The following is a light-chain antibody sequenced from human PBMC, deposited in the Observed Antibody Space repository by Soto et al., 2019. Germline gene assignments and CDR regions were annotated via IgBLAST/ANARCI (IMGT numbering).Light chain of an antibody. CDR2: DVN. Sequence: QSALTQPASVSGSPGQSITISCTGTSSDVGGYNYVSWYQQHPGKAPKLMIYDVNNRPSGVSNRFSGSKSGNTASLTISGLQAEDEADYYCSSYTSSNTYVFGTGTMLTVL. V-gene: IGLV2-14*01. CDR1: SSDVGGYNY. J-gene: IGLJ1*01. CDR3: SSYTSSNTYV.